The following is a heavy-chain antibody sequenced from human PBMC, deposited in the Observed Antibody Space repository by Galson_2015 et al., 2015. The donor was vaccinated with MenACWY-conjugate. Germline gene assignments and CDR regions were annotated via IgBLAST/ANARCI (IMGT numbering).Heavy chain of an antibody. Sequence: SGAVVKQPGESLKLSCKGSGYGFSSYWLGWVRQKLGKGLEWMGTIHTGDSDTRYSPSFEGPVNLSAVKSIRTAYLQWNSLKASDTAIYYCSKRGSLRFFERDYFHVDVWGKGTTVTVSS. CDR1: GYGFSSYW. J-gene: IGHJ6*03. V-gene: IGHV5-51*01. CDR3: SKRGSLRFFERDYFHVDV. D-gene: IGHD3-3*01. CDR2: IHTGDSDT.